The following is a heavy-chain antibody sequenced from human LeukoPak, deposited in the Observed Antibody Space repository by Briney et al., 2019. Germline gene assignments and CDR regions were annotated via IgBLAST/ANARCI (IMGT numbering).Heavy chain of an antibody. CDR3: AREGDPSYDY. J-gene: IGHJ4*02. CDR1: GFTVSGNY. Sequence: GGSLRLSCAASGFTVSGNYMTWVRQAPGKGLEWVSIISGGGDTYYADSVKGRFTISRDIFKNTLYLQMNSLRADDTAVYYCAREGDPSYDYWGQGTLVTVSS. V-gene: IGHV3-66*01. D-gene: IGHD3-16*01. CDR2: ISGGGDT.